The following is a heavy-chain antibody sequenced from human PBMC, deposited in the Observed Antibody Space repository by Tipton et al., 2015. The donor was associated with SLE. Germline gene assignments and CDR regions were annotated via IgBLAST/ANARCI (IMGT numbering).Heavy chain of an antibody. Sequence: LRLSCTVSGGSISSYYWSWIRQPPGKGLEWIGCIYYSGSTNYNPSLKSRLTMSVDTSKNQFSLKLTSVTAADTAVYYCARGELYSGASLYYFEYWGQGTLVTVSS. V-gene: IGHV4-59*01. D-gene: IGHD1-7*01. CDR3: ARGELYSGASLYYFEY. CDR2: IYYSGST. CDR1: GGSISSYY. J-gene: IGHJ4*02.